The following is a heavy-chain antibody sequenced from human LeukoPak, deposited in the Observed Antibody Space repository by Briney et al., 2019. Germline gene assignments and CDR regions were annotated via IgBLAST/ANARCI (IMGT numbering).Heavy chain of an antibody. CDR1: GFIFNDYY. V-gene: IGHV3-11*01. CDR3: AKRYYYDSSGSDSDY. D-gene: IGHD3-22*01. Sequence: GGSLRLSCTASGFIFNDYYMSWIRQTPGKGLEWLSYISRTGNTIYYRDSVKGRFTISRDNANNQLHLQMDNLRAEDTAVYYCAKRYYYDSSGSDSDYWGQGTLVTVSS. CDR2: ISRTGNTI. J-gene: IGHJ4*02.